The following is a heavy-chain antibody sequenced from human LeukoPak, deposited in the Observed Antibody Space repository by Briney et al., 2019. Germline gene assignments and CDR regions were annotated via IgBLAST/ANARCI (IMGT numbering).Heavy chain of an antibody. V-gene: IGHV1-69*13. CDR2: IIPIFGTA. Sequence: ASVKVSCKASGGTFSSYAISWVRQAPGQGLEWMGGIIPIFGTANYAQKFQGRVTITADESTSTAYMELSSLRSEDTAVYYCARGRGYYDSSGLDYWGQGTLVTVSS. CDR1: GGTFSSYA. D-gene: IGHD3-22*01. J-gene: IGHJ4*02. CDR3: ARGRGYYDSSGLDY.